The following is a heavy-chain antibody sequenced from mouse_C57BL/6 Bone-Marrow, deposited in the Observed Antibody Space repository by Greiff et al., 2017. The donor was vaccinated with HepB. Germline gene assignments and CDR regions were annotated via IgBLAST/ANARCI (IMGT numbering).Heavy chain of an antibody. CDR1: GYTFTSYW. J-gene: IGHJ2*01. D-gene: IGHD2-5*01. V-gene: IGHV1-52*01. CDR3: ARCYSNYLDY. CDR2: IDPSDSET. Sequence: QVQLKQPGAELVRPGSSVKLSCKASGYTFTSYWMHWVKQRPIQGLEWIGNIDPSDSETHYNQKFKDKATLTVDKSSSTAYMQLSSLTSEDSAVYYCARCYSNYLDYWGQGTTLTVSS.